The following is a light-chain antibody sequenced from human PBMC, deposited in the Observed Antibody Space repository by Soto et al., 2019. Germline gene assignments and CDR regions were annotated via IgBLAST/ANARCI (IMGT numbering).Light chain of an antibody. CDR2: SAS. CDR1: QGISTW. J-gene: IGKJ3*01. Sequence: DIQMPPSPSSVSASVGDRVTITCRASQGISTWLAWYQQKPGKAPKLLVYSASSLQSGVPSRFSGSGYGTDFTLTIASLQPEDFATYDCQQANSYPFTFGPGTIVDI. V-gene: IGKV1-12*01. CDR3: QQANSYPFT.